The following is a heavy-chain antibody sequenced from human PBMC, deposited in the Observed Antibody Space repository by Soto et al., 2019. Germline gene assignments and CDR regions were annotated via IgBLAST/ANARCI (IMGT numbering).Heavy chain of an antibody. CDR1: GFTFSSYS. D-gene: IGHD5-18*01. J-gene: IGHJ4*02. CDR2: ISSISSNK. V-gene: IGHV3-21*01. CDR3: ARDQPGYSYGYGLGY. Sequence: EVQLVESGGGLVKPGGSLRLSCAASGFTFSSYSMNWVRQAPGKGLEWVSSISSISSNKYYADSGKGRFTISRDNAKNALDLQMNSLRAEDTAVYYCARDQPGYSYGYGLGYWGQGTLVTVSS.